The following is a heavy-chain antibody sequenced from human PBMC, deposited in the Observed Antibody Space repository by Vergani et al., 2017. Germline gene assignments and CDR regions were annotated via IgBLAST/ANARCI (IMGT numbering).Heavy chain of an antibody. CDR2: VDPEDGET. CDR3: ARSQVLRFLEWLPNTTDY. J-gene: IGHJ4*02. CDR1: GYTFTDYY. Sequence: VQLVQSGAEVKKPGATVKISCKVSGYTFTDYYMHWVQQAPGKGLEWMGLVDPEDGETIYAEKFQGRVTITRDTSASTAYMELSSLRSEDTAVYYCARSQVLRFLEWLPNTTDYWGQGTLVTVSS. D-gene: IGHD3-3*01. V-gene: IGHV1-69-2*01.